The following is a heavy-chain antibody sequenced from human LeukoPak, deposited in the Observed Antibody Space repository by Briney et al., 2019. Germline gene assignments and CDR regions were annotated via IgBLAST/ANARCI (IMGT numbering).Heavy chain of an antibody. D-gene: IGHD3-9*01. J-gene: IGHJ4*02. CDR1: GGSISSGGYY. V-gene: IGHV4-31*03. CDR3: ARGKYDILTGPYYFDH. CDR2: IYYSGST. Sequence: SQTLSLTCTVSGGSISSGGYYWSWIRQHPGKGLEWIGYIYYSGSTYYNPSLKSRVTISVDTSKNQFSLKLSSVTAADTAVYYCARGKYDILTGPYYFDHWGQGTLVTVSS.